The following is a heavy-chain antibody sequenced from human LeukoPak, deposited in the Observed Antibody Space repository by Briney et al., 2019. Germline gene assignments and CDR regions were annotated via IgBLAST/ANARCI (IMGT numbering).Heavy chain of an antibody. CDR1: GGSISSYY. CDR2: IYYSGST. J-gene: IGHJ4*02. Sequence: SETLSLTCTVSGGSISSYYWSWIRQPPGKGLEWSGYIYYSGSTNYNPSLKSRVTISVDTSKNQFSLKLSSVTAADTAVYYFARHVYCSSTSCYYYFDYWGQGTLVTVSS. D-gene: IGHD2-2*01. CDR3: ARHVYCSSTSCYYYFDY. V-gene: IGHV4-59*08.